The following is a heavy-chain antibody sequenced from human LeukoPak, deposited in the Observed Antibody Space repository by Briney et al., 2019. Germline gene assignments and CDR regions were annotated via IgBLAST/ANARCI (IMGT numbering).Heavy chain of an antibody. CDR2: ISSDGGST. D-gene: IGHD6-25*01. Sequence: GGSLRLSCAASGFTFSNYSMHWVRQAPGKGLEYVSAISSDGGSTYYANSVKGRFTISRDNSKNTLYLQMGSLRAEDMAVCFCRRGGAAPAVDYWGQGTLVTVSS. CDR3: RRGGAAPAVDY. CDR1: GFTFSNYS. J-gene: IGHJ4*02. V-gene: IGHV3-64*01.